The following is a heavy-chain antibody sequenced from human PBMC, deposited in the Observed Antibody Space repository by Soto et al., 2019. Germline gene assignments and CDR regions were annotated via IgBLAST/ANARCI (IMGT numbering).Heavy chain of an antibody. D-gene: IGHD6-6*01. J-gene: IGHJ3*02. V-gene: IGHV4-30-4*01. CDR2: IYSSGGP. CDR3: AREVGQTSSSDAFDI. CDR1: GGSISSGDYF. Sequence: QVHLQESGPGLVKPSQTLSLTCTVSGGSISSGDYFWSWIRQPPGKGLEWIAHIYSSGGPHYNPSLKSRATISLDTSKNQVALELTSVTAADSAVYFCAREVGQTSSSDAFDIWGQGTMVTVSS.